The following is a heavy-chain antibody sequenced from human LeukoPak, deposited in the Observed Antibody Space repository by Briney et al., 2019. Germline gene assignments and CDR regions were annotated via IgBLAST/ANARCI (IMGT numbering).Heavy chain of an antibody. CDR2: ISGSGGST. V-gene: IGHV3-23*01. CDR3: AKDLHYGSGSY. J-gene: IGHJ4*02. Sequence: GGSLRLSCAASGFTFSSYAMSWVRQAPGKGLEWVSAISGSGGSTYYADSVKGRFTISSDNSKNTLYLQMNSLRAEDTAVYYCAKDLHYGSGSYWGQGTLVTVSS. D-gene: IGHD3-10*01. CDR1: GFTFSSYA.